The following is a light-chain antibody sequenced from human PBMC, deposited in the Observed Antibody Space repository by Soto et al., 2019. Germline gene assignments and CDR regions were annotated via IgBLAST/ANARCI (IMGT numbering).Light chain of an antibody. V-gene: IGKV1-9*01. CDR1: QGVNDY. Sequence: DIQLTQSPSFLSASVGDRVTLTCRASQGVNDYLAWYQQKPGKAPKLLIYAASTLPTGIPSRFSGSPSGTEFTLTISSLQPEDFAVYYCQQYNTCPLTFGRGTKVEVK. J-gene: IGKJ4*01. CDR2: AAS. CDR3: QQYNTCPLT.